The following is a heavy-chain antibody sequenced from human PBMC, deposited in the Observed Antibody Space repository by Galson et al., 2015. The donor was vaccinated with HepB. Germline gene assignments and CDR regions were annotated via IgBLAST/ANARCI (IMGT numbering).Heavy chain of an antibody. Sequence: SLRLSCAASGFTFSSYGMHWVRQAPGKGLEWVAVISYDGSNKYYADSVKGRFTISRDNSKNTLYLQMNSLRAEDTAVYYCAKQGVAVAGSPYYFDYWGQGTLVTVSS. CDR2: ISYDGSNK. CDR3: AKQGVAVAGSPYYFDY. D-gene: IGHD6-19*01. CDR1: GFTFSSYG. J-gene: IGHJ4*02. V-gene: IGHV3-30*18.